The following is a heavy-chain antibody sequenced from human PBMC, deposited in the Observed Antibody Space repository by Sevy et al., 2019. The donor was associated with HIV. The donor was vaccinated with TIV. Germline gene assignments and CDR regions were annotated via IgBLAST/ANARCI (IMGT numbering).Heavy chain of an antibody. Sequence: ASVKVSCKASGYTFTGYYMHWVRQAPGQGLEWMGCINPNSGGTNYAQKFQGRVIMTRVTSISTAYMELSRLRSDDTSVYYCARDTHYYDILTGYSYNWFDPWGQGTLVTVSS. CDR3: ARDTHYYDILTGYSYNWFDP. CDR1: GYTFTGYY. J-gene: IGHJ5*02. CDR2: INPNSGGT. V-gene: IGHV1-2*02. D-gene: IGHD3-9*01.